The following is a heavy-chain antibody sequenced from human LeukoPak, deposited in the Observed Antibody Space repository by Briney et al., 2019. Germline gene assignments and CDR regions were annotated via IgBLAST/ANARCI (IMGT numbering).Heavy chain of an antibody. CDR2: ISSSGSST. D-gene: IGHD1-26*01. J-gene: IGHJ5*02. V-gene: IGHV3-23*01. CDR1: GLTFSVYA. CDR3: AKECPNGGRGNWFDP. Sequence: GGSLRLSCAASGLTFSVYAMDWVRQAPGKGPEWVSAISSSGSSTYYADSVKGRFTISRDNSKNTLYLQMNSLRVEDTAIYYCAKECPNGGRGNWFDPWGQGTLVIVSS.